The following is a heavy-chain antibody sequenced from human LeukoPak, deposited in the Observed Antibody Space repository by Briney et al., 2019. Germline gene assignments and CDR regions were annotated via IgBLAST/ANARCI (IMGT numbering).Heavy chain of an antibody. CDR3: ASTPVVVAATPRDWVAFDI. V-gene: IGHV4-34*01. Sequence: PSETLSLTCAVYGGSFSGYYWSWIRQPPGKGLEWIGEINHSGSTNYNPSLKSRVTISVDTSKNQFSLKLSSVTAADTAVYYCASTPVVVAATPRDWVAFDIWGQGTMVTVSS. J-gene: IGHJ3*02. D-gene: IGHD2-15*01. CDR1: GGSFSGYY. CDR2: INHSGST.